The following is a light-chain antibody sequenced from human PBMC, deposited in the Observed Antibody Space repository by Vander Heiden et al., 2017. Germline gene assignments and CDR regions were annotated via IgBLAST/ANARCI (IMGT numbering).Light chain of an antibody. CDR1: SPNIGAGYD. J-gene: IGLJ1*01. CDR3: QSYDSSLSGYV. CDR2: GNS. V-gene: IGLV1-40*01. Sequence: QSVLTQPPSVSGAPGQRVTISCTGSSPNIGAGYDVHWYQQLPGTAPKLLIYGNSNRPSGVPDLFSGSKSGTSASLAITGLQAEDEADYYCQSYDSSLSGYVFGTGTKVTVL.